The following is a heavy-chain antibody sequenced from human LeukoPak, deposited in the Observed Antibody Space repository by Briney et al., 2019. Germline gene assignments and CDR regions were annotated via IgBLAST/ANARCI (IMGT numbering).Heavy chain of an antibody. V-gene: IGHV3-30*18. CDR3: AKQYCGGDCPPYYYGMDV. J-gene: IGHJ6*02. Sequence: GGSLRLSCAASGFTFSSYGMLWVRQAPGKGLEWVAVISYDGSNKYYADSVKGRFTISRDNSKNTLYLQMNSLRAEDTAVYYCAKQYCGGDCPPYYYGMDVWGQGTTVTVSS. D-gene: IGHD2-21*02. CDR1: GFTFSSYG. CDR2: ISYDGSNK.